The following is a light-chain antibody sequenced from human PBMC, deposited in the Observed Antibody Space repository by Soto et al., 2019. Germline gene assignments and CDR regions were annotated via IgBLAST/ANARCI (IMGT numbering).Light chain of an antibody. CDR2: AAS. CDR3: QQSYSTLPT. Sequence: DIQMTQSPSSLSASVGDRVTITCRASQSISSYLNWYQQKPGKAPKLLFYAASSLQSGVPSRFSGSGSGTDFTLTISSLQPEDFATYYCQQSYSTLPTFGGGTKVEIK. J-gene: IGKJ4*01. CDR1: QSISSY. V-gene: IGKV1-39*01.